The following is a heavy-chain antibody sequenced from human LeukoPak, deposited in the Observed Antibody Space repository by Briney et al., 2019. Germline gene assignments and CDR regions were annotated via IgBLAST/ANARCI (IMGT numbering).Heavy chain of an antibody. Sequence: PSETLSLTSAVYGGSFSGYYWSWFRQPPGKGLEWIGEINHSGSTNYNPSLKSRVTISVDTSKNQFSLKLSSVTAADTAVYYCARALPGGLVDYWGQGTLVTVSS. D-gene: IGHD3-10*01. CDR3: ARALPGGLVDY. CDR2: INHSGST. J-gene: IGHJ4*02. CDR1: GGSFSGYY. V-gene: IGHV4-34*01.